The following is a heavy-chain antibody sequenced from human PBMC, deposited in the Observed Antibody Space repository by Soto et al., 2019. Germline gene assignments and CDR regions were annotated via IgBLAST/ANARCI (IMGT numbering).Heavy chain of an antibody. CDR1: GGSISSGDYY. V-gene: IGHV4-30-4*01. D-gene: IGHD7-27*01. CDR2: IYYSGST. CDR3: ARDRELGIYYYYGMDV. J-gene: IGHJ6*02. Sequence: QVQLQESGPGLVKPSQTLSLTCTVSGGSISSGDYYWSWILQPPGKGLEWIGFIYYSGSTYYNPSLKSRVTISVDTSKNQFSLKLSSVTAADTAVYYCARDRELGIYYYYGMDVWGQGTTVTVSS.